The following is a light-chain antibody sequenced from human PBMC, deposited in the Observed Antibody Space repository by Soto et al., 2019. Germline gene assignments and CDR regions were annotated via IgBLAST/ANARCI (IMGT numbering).Light chain of an antibody. CDR1: QSVSSYY. V-gene: IGKV3-20*01. Sequence: EIVLTNSPGTLSLSPRERATLSCRASQSVSSYYLAWYQQKPGQAPRLLIYGASSRATGIPDRFSGSGSGTDFTLTISRLEPEDFAVYYCQQYGSSTGTFGQGTKVDIK. CDR3: QQYGSSTGT. CDR2: GAS. J-gene: IGKJ1*01.